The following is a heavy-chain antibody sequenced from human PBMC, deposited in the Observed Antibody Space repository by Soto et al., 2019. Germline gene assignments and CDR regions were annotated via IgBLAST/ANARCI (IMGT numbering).Heavy chain of an antibody. Sequence: VQLVETGGGLIQPGGSLRLSCLASGFSVTTNYIIWVRQPPGKGLEWVSTTFTGGSTHYADSVKGRFSISRDNSKNTVYIQMNNLRVEDTAVYYCAKKPPSSIQGWAFGMDVWGQGTTVSVYS. CDR2: TFTGGST. J-gene: IGHJ6*02. D-gene: IGHD1-26*01. CDR3: AKKPPSSIQGWAFGMDV. V-gene: IGHV3-53*02. CDR1: GFSVTTNY.